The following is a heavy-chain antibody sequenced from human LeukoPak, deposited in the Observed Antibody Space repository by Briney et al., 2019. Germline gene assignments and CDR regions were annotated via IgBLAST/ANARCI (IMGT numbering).Heavy chain of an antibody. CDR2: IRYDGSNK. CDR3: AKDLPYYYYMDV. CDR1: GFTFSSYG. Sequence: GGSLRLSCAASGFTFSSYGMHWVRQAPGKGLEWVAFIRYDGSNKYYADSVKGRFTISRDNSKNTLYLQMNSLRAEDTAVYYCAKDLPYYYYMDVWGKGTTVTVSS. V-gene: IGHV3-30*02. J-gene: IGHJ6*03.